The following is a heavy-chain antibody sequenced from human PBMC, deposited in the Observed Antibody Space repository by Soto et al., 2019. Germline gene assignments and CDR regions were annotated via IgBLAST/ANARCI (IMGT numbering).Heavy chain of an antibody. Sequence: TSVKVSCKASGYTFTNYYLHWVRQAPGQGLEWMGIINPSSAYTSYAQRFQGRVTMTSDTSTSTGHMELSSLRSEDTAVYYCARGPYCDFWSGYQYDPDFDYWGQGTLVTVSS. CDR2: INPSSAYT. CDR3: ARGPYCDFWSGYQYDPDFDY. J-gene: IGHJ4*02. V-gene: IGHV1-46*01. CDR1: GYTFTNYY. D-gene: IGHD3-3*01.